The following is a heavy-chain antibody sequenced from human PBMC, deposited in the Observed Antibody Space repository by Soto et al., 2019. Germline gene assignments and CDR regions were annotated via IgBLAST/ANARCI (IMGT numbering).Heavy chain of an antibody. Sequence: GSSVKLSCKASGYTFTIYDTNWVRHATGQGLEWMGWMNPNSGNTGYAQKFQGRVTMTRNTSISTAYMELSSLRSEDTAVYYCARDGPRPLVNGFDPWGQGTLVTVSS. D-gene: IGHD6-13*01. V-gene: IGHV1-8*01. CDR1: GYTFTIYD. CDR2: MNPNSGNT. CDR3: ARDGPRPLVNGFDP. J-gene: IGHJ5*02.